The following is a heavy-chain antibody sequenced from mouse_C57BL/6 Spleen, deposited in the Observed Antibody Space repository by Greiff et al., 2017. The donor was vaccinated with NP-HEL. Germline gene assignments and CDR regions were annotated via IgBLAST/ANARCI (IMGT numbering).Heavy chain of an antibody. V-gene: IGHV1-64*01. CDR1: GYTFTSYW. D-gene: IGHD4-1*01. Sequence: QVQLQQPGAELVKPGASVKLSCKASGYTFTSYWMHWVKQRPGQGLEWIGMIHPNSGSTNYNEKFKSKATLTADKSSSTAYMQLSSLTSEDSAVYYCARESSLNWAPFDFWGQGTTRTVSS. J-gene: IGHJ2*01. CDR2: IHPNSGST. CDR3: ARESSLNWAPFDF.